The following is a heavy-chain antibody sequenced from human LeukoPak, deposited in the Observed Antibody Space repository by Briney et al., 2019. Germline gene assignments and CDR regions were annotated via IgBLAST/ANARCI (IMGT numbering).Heavy chain of an antibody. J-gene: IGHJ4*02. D-gene: IGHD6-19*01. CDR1: GGTFSSYA. V-gene: IGHV3-23*01. CDR2: ISGSGGST. Sequence: GGSLRLSCAASGGTFSSYAMSWVRQAPGKGLEWVSAISGSGGSTYYADSVKGRLTISRENSKYTLPINMTRLSAEDTAVYSCAKDSLSGLYLGPLDYWGQGNPVTVS. CDR3: AKDSLSGLYLGPLDY.